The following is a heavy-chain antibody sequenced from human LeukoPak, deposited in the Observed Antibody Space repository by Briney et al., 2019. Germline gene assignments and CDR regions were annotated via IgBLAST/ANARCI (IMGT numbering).Heavy chain of an antibody. CDR1: GFNFITYT. Sequence: GGSLRLSCAASGFNFITYTMNWVRQAPGKGLEWVSSIYSSDSHIYYADSVKGRFTVSRDNAKNSVFLQMNSLKTEDTAVYYCTTAPGGNSDGIDYWGQGTLVTVSS. CDR2: IYSSDSHI. V-gene: IGHV3-21*03. CDR3: TTAPGGNSDGIDY. D-gene: IGHD4-23*01. J-gene: IGHJ4*02.